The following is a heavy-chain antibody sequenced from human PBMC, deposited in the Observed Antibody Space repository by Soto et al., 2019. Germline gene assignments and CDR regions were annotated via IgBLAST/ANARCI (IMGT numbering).Heavy chain of an antibody. J-gene: IGHJ3*01. Sequence: QVQLVQSGAEVKKPGSSVKVSCKTSGGTLKNQAITWVRQAPGQGLEWMGGFLPPFNITNYAEKFQGRLTITAAEATRTSYMELGSLTSADTAVYFCASPPPPRIVFAFEVWGQGTMVTVSS. CDR3: ASPPPPRIVFAFEV. V-gene: IGHV1-69*01. D-gene: IGHD3-22*01. CDR2: FLPPFNIT. CDR1: GGTLKNQA.